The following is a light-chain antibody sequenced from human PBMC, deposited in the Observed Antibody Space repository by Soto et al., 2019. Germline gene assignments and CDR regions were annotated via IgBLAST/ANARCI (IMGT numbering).Light chain of an antibody. CDR3: QQYGSSPNT. J-gene: IGKJ2*01. V-gene: IGKV3-20*01. CDR2: GAS. CDR1: QSVSSSF. Sequence: EIVLTQSPGTLSLSPGERATLSGRASQSVSSSFLAWYQQKPGQAPRLLISGASSRATGIPDRFSGSGSGTDFTLTISRLEPEDFAVYYCQQYGSSPNTFGQGTKLEIK.